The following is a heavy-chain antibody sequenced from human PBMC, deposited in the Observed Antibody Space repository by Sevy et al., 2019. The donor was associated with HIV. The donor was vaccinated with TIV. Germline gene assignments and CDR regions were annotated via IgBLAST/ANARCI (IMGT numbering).Heavy chain of an antibody. CDR3: ARDQAGPSDDDYYYYGMDL. J-gene: IGHJ6*02. CDR2: VSFDGSDK. V-gene: IGHV3-30-3*01. D-gene: IGHD3-10*01. CDR1: GFILRNYV. Sequence: GGSLRLSCVASGFILRNYVMHWVRQAPGKGLEWVAAVSFDGSDKFYADSVKGRFTISRDNSKNRLYLQTNSLRAEDTAVYYCARDQAGPSDDDYYYYGMDLWGQGTTVTVSS.